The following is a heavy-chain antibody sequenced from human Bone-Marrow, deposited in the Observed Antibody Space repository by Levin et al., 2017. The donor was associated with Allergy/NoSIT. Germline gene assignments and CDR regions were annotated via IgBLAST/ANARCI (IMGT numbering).Heavy chain of an antibody. CDR1: GFTISTNY. J-gene: IGHJ4*02. CDR3: ARDDVVATNH. CDR2: IHSGGRK. D-gene: IGHD5-12*01. Sequence: SCAASGFTISTNYMSWVRQVPGKGLEWVSIIHSGGRKNYADSVKGRFTISRDNYNNTLYLQMNSLRGEDTAIYYCARDDVVATNHWGQGTLVIASS. V-gene: IGHV3-66*01.